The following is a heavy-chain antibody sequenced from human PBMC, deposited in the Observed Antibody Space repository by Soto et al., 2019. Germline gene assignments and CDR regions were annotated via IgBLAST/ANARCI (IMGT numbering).Heavy chain of an antibody. J-gene: IGHJ6*02. CDR1: GYTFTSYA. D-gene: IGHD2-2*01. Sequence: ASVKVSCKASGYTFTSYAMHWVRQAPGQRLEWMGWINAGNGNTKYSQKFQGRVTITRDTSASTAYMELSSLRSEDTAVYYCARFCRSTSCYANAYYYGMDVWGQGTTVTVSS. CDR3: ARFCRSTSCYANAYYYGMDV. CDR2: INAGNGNT. V-gene: IGHV1-3*01.